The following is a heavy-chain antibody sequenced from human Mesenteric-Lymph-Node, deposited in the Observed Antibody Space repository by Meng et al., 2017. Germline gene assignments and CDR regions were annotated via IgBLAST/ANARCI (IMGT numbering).Heavy chain of an antibody. CDR3: AREGFYHDSFDI. Sequence: GESLKISCAASGFTFSSYEMNWVRQAPGKGLEWVSYISSSGSTIYYADSVKGRFTISRDNTKNSLFLQMNSLRVEDTAVYYCAREGFYHDSFDIWGQGTMVTVSS. V-gene: IGHV3-48*03. D-gene: IGHD3-16*02. J-gene: IGHJ3*02. CDR2: ISSSGSTI. CDR1: GFTFSSYE.